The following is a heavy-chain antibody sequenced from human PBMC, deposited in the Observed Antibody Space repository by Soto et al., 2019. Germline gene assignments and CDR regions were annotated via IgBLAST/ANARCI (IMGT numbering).Heavy chain of an antibody. J-gene: IGHJ4*02. CDR2: INSDGSST. CDR3: ARLSYGSSSGANFDY. V-gene: IGHV3-74*01. D-gene: IGHD6-6*01. CDR1: GFTFTTYW. Sequence: GGSLRPSCAASGFTFTTYWMHWVLRAPGKGLVWVSRINSDGSSTSYADSVKGRFTISKDNAKNTLYLQMNSLRAEDTAVYYCARLSYGSSSGANFDYWGQGTLVTVSS.